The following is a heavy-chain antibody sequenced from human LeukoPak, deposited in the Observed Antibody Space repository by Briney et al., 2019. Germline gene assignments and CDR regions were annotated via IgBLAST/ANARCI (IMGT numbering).Heavy chain of an antibody. CDR2: ISSSGSTI. V-gene: IGHV3-11*01. CDR3: ARSIVGATLYFDY. Sequence: GGSLRLSCAASGFTFSDYYMSWIRQAPGKGLEWVSCISSSGSTIYYADSVKGRFTISRDNAKNSLYLQMNSLRAEDTAVYYCARSIVGATLYFDYWGQGTLVTVSS. J-gene: IGHJ4*02. D-gene: IGHD1-26*01. CDR1: GFTFSDYY.